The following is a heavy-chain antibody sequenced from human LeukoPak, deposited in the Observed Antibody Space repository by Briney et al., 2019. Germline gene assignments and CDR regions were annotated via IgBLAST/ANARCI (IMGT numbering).Heavy chain of an antibody. CDR1: GYTFTGYY. D-gene: IGHD5-18*01. Sequence: ASVKVSCKASGYTFTGYYMHWVRQAPGQGLEWMGWINPNSGGTNYAQKFQGRVTMTRDTSISTAYMELSRLRSEDTAVYYCARADTAMVTSRYYFDYWGQGTLVTVSS. J-gene: IGHJ4*02. V-gene: IGHV1-2*02. CDR3: ARADTAMVTSRYYFDY. CDR2: INPNSGGT.